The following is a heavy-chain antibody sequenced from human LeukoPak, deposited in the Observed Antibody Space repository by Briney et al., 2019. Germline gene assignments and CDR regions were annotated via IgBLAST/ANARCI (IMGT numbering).Heavy chain of an antibody. V-gene: IGHV3-53*05. D-gene: IGHD6-13*01. Sequence: GGSLRLSCAASGFTVSSNYMSWVRQAPGKGLEWVSVIYSGGSTYYADSVKGRFTISRDNSKNTLYLQMNSLRAEDTAVYYCAKDMIAAAGTQDYWGQGTLVTVSS. CDR2: IYSGGST. J-gene: IGHJ4*02. CDR3: AKDMIAAAGTQDY. CDR1: GFTVSSNY.